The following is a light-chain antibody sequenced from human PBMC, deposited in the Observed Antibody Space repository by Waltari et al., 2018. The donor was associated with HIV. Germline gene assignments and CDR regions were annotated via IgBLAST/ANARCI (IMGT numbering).Light chain of an antibody. Sequence: SALTQPASVSGSPGQSITISCTGTSSSLGSYNLVSCYQQHPGKAPKRMIYEVSKRPSGVSTRFSGSKSGNTASLTIYGLQAEDEADYYCCSYAGSSTHVFGSGTKVTVL. CDR2: EVS. V-gene: IGLV2-23*02. CDR1: SSSLGSYNL. J-gene: IGLJ1*01. CDR3: CSYAGSSTHV.